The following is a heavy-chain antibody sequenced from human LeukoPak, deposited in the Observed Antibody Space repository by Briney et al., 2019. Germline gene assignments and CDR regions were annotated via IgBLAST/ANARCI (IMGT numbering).Heavy chain of an antibody. V-gene: IGHV1-8*01. CDR2: MNPNSGNT. CDR3: ARGQPVRYFDWLNYYYGMDV. CDR1: GYTFTSYD. D-gene: IGHD3-9*01. Sequence: ASVKVSCKASGYTFTSYDINWVRQATRQGLEWMGWMNPNSGNTGYAQKFQGRVTMTRNTSISTAYMELSSLRSEDTAVYYCARGQPVRYFDWLNYYYGMDVWGQGTTVTVSS. J-gene: IGHJ6*02.